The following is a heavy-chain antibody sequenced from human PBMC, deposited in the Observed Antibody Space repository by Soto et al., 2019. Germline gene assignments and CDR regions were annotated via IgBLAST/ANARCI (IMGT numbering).Heavy chain of an antibody. Sequence: PSETLSLTCAVSGGSISSSNWWSWVRQPPGKGLEWIGEIYHSGSTNYNPSLKSRVTISVDKSKNQFSLKLSSVTAADTAVYYCARSSPRVRGVCCWFDPWGQGTIVTV. CDR2: IYHSGST. V-gene: IGHV4-4*02. J-gene: IGHJ5*02. D-gene: IGHD3-10*01. CDR1: GGSISSSNW. CDR3: ARSSPRVRGVCCWFDP.